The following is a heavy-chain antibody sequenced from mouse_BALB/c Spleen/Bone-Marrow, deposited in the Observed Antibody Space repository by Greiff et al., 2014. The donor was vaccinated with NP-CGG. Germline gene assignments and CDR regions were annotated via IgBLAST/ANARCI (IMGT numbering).Heavy chain of an antibody. D-gene: IGHD4-1*01. CDR3: ARNANWLFAY. CDR1: GYAFTNYL. CDR2: INPGSGDT. Sequence: VQLQQSGTELVRPGTSVKVSCKASGYAFTNYLIEWVKQRPGQGLEWIGVINPGSGDTSYNEKFRGKATLTADKSSSTAYMQLSSLTSDDSAVYFWARNANWLFAYWGQGTLVTVSA. V-gene: IGHV1-54*01. J-gene: IGHJ3*01.